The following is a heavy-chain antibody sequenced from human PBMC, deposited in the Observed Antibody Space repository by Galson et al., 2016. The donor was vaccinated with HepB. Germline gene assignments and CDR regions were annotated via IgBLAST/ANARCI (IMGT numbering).Heavy chain of an antibody. CDR2: IRSKTDGGTT. CDR3: ATDLSPVAARPHWVY. D-gene: IGHD6-6*01. J-gene: IGHJ4*02. Sequence: SLRLSCAASGFTFNSAWMSWVRQSPGKGLEWVGRIRSKTDGGTTDYAAPVRGRFTISRDDSKNILYLHMNSLKTEDTALYYCATDLSPVAARPHWVYWGQGTLVTVSS. CDR1: GFTFNSAW. V-gene: IGHV3-15*01.